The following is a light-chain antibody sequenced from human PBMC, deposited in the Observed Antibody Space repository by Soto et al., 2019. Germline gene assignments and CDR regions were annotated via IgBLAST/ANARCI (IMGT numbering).Light chain of an antibody. CDR1: QNIKTY. CDR3: QQHKSYPVT. V-gene: IGKV1-5*01. CDR2: DAS. J-gene: IGKJ4*01. Sequence: IQMTQSPSSLSASLGDSVTITCRASQNIKTYLKWYQQKPGKAPNLLIYDASNLKSGVPSRFRGSGSGTEFTLTISSLQPDDSGSYYCQQHKSYPVTFGGGTKVDNK.